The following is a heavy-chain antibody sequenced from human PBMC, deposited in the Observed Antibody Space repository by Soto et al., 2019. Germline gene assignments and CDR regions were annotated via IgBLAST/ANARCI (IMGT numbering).Heavy chain of an antibody. D-gene: IGHD2-15*01. CDR3: GGGLVVHGALLDH. J-gene: IGHJ4*02. CDR2: IKPDGNEQ. Sequence: EVQLVESGGGLVQPGGSLRLSCAASGFTFSSFWMSWVRQVPGKGLEWVGNIKPDGNEQWYLDSVKGRFSISRDNAKNSLYLQMNSLRAEDTAVYYCGGGLVVHGALLDHWGQGTLVTVSS. V-gene: IGHV3-7*01. CDR1: GFTFSSFW.